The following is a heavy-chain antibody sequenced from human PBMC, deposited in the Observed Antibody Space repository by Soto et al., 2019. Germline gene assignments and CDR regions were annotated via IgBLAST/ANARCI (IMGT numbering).Heavy chain of an antibody. V-gene: IGHV4-4*02. CDR1: GASISSGW. CDR2: TLYSGRT. Sequence: SETLSLTCAVSGASISSGWWTWVRQPPGKGLEWIGETLYSGRTNYNSSLNSRVTISIDKSKKQFSLNLSSVTAADTAVYYCSSRVTDSPTWGQGTLVTVSS. CDR3: SSRVTDSPT. D-gene: IGHD3-10*01. J-gene: IGHJ5*02.